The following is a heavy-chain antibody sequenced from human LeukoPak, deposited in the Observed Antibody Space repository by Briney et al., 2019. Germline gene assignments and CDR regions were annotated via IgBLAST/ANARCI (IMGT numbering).Heavy chain of an antibody. V-gene: IGHV4-39*01. CDR3: ARLEVTTKPFDC. CDR1: GGSISSSSFY. CDR2: IYYSGST. J-gene: IGHJ4*02. Sequence: SETLSLTCTVSGGSISSSSFYWGWIRQPPGKGLEWIGSIYYSGSTYYNPSLKSRVTISVDTSKSQFSLKLSSVTAADTALYYCARLEVTTKPFDCWGQGTLVTVSS. D-gene: IGHD2-21*02.